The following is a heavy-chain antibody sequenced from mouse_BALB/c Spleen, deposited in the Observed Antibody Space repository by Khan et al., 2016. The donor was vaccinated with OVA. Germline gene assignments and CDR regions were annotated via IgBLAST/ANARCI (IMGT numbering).Heavy chain of an antibody. V-gene: IGHV1S137*01. CDR3: ERRGGGNRFAY. J-gene: IGHJ3*01. CDR2: ISTYYGDV. CDR1: GYTFTDFT. Sequence: QVQLKQSGAELVRPGVSVKISCKGSGYTFTDFTMHWVKQSHAKSLEWIGVISTYYGDVTYNQKFKGKATMTVDKSSSTAYMELARLTSEDSAIFYLERRGGGNRFAYWGQGTLVTVSA.